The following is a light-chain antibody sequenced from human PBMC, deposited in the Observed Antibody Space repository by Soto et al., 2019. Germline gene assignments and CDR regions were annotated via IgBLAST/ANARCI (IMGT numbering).Light chain of an antibody. J-gene: IGKJ4*01. Sequence: EIVLTQSPGTLSLSPGERATLSCRASQSVSSSYLAWYQQKPGQAPRLLIYNAFNRATGIPDRFSGSGSGTDFTLTIRSLEPEDFAVYYCQQRYNWPLTFGGGTKVDIK. CDR3: QQRYNWPLT. V-gene: IGKV3D-20*02. CDR1: QSVSSSY. CDR2: NAF.